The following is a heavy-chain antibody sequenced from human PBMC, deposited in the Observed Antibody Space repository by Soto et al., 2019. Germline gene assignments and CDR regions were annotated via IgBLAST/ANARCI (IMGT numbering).Heavy chain of an antibody. Sequence: QITLRESGPSLVKPTETLTLTCTFSGFSLTTTGVGVGWIRQPPGKALEWLAVVFWDGGERYSPSLKSRVTXPXAXSXXQVVFTMTNMDPADTATYYCTQVYGSGSWGWYFHSLGQGTLVTVSS. J-gene: IGHJ4*02. CDR3: TQVYGSGSWGWYFHS. CDR1: GFSLTTTGVG. D-gene: IGHD1-26*01. CDR2: VFWDGGE. V-gene: IGHV2-5*02.